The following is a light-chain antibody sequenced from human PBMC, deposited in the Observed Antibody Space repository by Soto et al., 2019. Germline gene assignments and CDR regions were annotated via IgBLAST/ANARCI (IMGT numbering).Light chain of an antibody. CDR2: AAS. J-gene: IGKJ1*01. CDR3: QQTNSLPRT. CDR1: QGISSY. Sequence: AIRVTQSPSALSASTGDSLTITCLASQGISSYLAWYQQKPGKAPKLLIYAASSLQSGVPSRFSGSGSGTDFTLTINSLQPEDIATYYCQQTNSLPRTFGQGTKVDIK. V-gene: IGKV1-8*01.